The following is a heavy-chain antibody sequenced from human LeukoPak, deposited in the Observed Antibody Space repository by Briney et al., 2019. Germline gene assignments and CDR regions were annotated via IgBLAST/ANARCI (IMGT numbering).Heavy chain of an antibody. CDR2: IKQDGSEK. CDR1: GFTFSNYW. Sequence: GGSLRLSCAASGFTFSNYWMSWVRQTPGKGLEWVANIKQDGSEKDYVDSMKGRFTISRDNAKNSVYLQMNSLRAEDTALYYCAKDLNPYCSSASCYFSYFDSGGQEPLVTVPS. J-gene: IGHJ4*02. V-gene: IGHV3-7*03. CDR3: AKDLNPYCSSASCYFSYFDS. D-gene: IGHD2-2*01.